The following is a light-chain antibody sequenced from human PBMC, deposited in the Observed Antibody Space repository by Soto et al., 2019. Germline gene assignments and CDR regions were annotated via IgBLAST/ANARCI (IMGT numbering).Light chain of an antibody. Sequence: QSALTQPASVSGSPGQSITISCTGTSSDVGGYKYVSWYQQQPGKAPKLMIYDVSKRPSGVSNRFSGSKSGNTASLTISGLQAEDEADYYCSSYTSSRNVFGTGTKLTVL. CDR2: DVS. V-gene: IGLV2-14*01. CDR3: SSYTSSRNV. CDR1: SSDVGGYKY. J-gene: IGLJ1*01.